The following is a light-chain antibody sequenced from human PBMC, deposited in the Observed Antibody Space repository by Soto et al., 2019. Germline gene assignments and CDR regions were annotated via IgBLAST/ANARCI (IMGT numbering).Light chain of an antibody. CDR1: SSNIGSNY. CDR3: AAWDDSLSGFYV. CDR2: RNN. Sequence: QPVLTQPPSASGTPGQRVTISCSGSSSNIGSNYVYWYQQLPGTAPKLLIYRNNQRPSGVPDRFSGSKSGTSASLAISGLRSEDEAEYYCAAWDDSLSGFYVFGTGTKLTVL. V-gene: IGLV1-47*01. J-gene: IGLJ1*01.